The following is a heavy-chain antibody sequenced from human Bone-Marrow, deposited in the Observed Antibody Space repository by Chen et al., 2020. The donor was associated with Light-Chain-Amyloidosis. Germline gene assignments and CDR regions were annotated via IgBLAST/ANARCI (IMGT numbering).Heavy chain of an antibody. CDR1: GYTFPNYW. J-gene: IGHJ4*02. CDR2: IYPDDSDA. Sequence: EVQLEQSGPEVKKPWESLKISCKGSGYTFPNYWIGWVRQMPGKGLEWMGVIYPDDSDARYSPYFAEQVTISADQSITTADLQWRSLRASDTAMYYCARRRDGYNFDYWGQETLVTVSS. V-gene: IGHV5-51*01. CDR3: ARRRDGYNFDY. D-gene: IGHD5-12*01.